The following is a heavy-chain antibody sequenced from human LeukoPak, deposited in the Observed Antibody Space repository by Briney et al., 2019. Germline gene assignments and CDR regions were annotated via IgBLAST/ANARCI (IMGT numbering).Heavy chain of an antibody. CDR2: ISGSGSVT. D-gene: IGHD2-2*01. J-gene: IGHJ4*02. V-gene: IGHV3-23*01. CDR3: ARDWYHAIDY. Sequence: GGTLRLSCAASAFTFNSYVMSWVRQAPGKGLEWVSGISGSGSVTEYADSVKGRFTISRDNAKNTLYLQMNSLRAEDTAVYYCARDWYHAIDYWGQGTLVTVSS. CDR1: AFTFNSYV.